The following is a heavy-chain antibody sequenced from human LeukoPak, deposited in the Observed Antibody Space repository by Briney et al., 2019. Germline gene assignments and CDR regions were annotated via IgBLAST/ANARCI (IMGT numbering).Heavy chain of an antibody. D-gene: IGHD6-13*01. CDR1: GFTFDDYA. J-gene: IGHJ4*02. CDR3: AKEGYSSSWYGDYFDY. CDR2: ISWNSGSI. V-gene: IGHV3-9*01. Sequence: GGSLRLSCAASGFTFDDYAMHWVRQAPGKGLEWVSGISWNSGSIGYADSVKGRFTISRDNAKNSLYLQMNSLRAEDTALYYCAKEGYSSSWYGDYFDYWGQGTLVTVSS.